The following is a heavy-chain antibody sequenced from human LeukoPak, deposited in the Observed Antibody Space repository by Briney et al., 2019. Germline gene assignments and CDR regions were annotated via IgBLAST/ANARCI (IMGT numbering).Heavy chain of an antibody. D-gene: IGHD3-16*02. CDR1: RRSISSYY. Sequence: KPSETLSLTCTVSRRSISSYYWSWIRQPPGKGLEWIGYIYYSGSTNYNPSLKSRVTISVDTSKNQFSLKLSSVTAADTAVYYCARERLGELSDAFDIWGQGTMVTVSS. CDR3: ARERLGELSDAFDI. J-gene: IGHJ3*02. V-gene: IGHV4-59*01. CDR2: IYYSGST.